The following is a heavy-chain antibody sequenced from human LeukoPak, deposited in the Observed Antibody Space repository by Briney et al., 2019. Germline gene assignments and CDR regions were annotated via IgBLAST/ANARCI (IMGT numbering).Heavy chain of an antibody. V-gene: IGHV4-30-4*08. CDR1: GYSISSGYY. CDR3: ARAPRRITIFGVVHGAFDY. D-gene: IGHD3-3*01. J-gene: IGHJ4*02. CDR2: IYYSGST. Sequence: PSETLSLTCAVSGYSISSGYYWGWIRQPPGKGLEWIGYIYYSGSTYYNPSLKSRVTISVDTSKNQFSLKLSSVTAADTAVYYCARAPRRITIFGVVHGAFDYWGQGTLVTVSS.